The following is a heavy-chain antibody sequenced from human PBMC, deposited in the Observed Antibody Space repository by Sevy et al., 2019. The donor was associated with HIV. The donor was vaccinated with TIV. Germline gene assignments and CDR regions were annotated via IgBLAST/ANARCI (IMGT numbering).Heavy chain of an antibody. V-gene: IGHV3-30*18. D-gene: IGHD2-2*01. CDR1: GFTFSSYG. Sequence: GGSQRLSCAASGFTFSSYGMHWVRQAPGKGLEWVAVISYDRSNKYYADSVKGRFTISRDNSKNTLYLQMNSLRAEDTAVYYCAKGVPIVVVPAGEYGMDVWGQGTTVTVSS. CDR3: AKGVPIVVVPAGEYGMDV. CDR2: ISYDRSNK. J-gene: IGHJ6*02.